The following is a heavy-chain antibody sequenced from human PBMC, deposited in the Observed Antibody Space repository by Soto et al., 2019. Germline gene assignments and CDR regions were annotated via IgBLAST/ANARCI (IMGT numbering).Heavy chain of an antibody. CDR3: AGTSGAFYTPIDY. CDR2: IYYSGST. V-gene: IGHV4-61*01. Sequence: PSDTLSLTCTVSGGSVSSGSYYWSWIRQPPGKGLEWIGYIYYSGSTNYNPSLKSRVTISVDTSKNQFSLKLSPVTAADTAVYYCAGTSGAFYTPIDYWGKGTLVTVSS. CDR1: GGSVSSGSYY. J-gene: IGHJ4*02. D-gene: IGHD2-2*02.